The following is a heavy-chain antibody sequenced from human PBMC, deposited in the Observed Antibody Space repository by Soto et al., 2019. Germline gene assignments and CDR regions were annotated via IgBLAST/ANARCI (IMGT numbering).Heavy chain of an antibody. D-gene: IGHD4-17*01. Sequence: GGSLRLSCAASGFNFRNYAMNWVRQTPGKGLEWVSGTSGSGAGIHYADSVNGRFSISRDNSKSKLYLQMNSLRAEDTAVYYCAKSYGDYGARNSHYYGMDVCGQGTTVTVSS. CDR3: AKSYGDYGARNSHYYGMDV. CDR2: TSGSGAGI. CDR1: GFNFRNYA. V-gene: IGHV3-23*01. J-gene: IGHJ6*02.